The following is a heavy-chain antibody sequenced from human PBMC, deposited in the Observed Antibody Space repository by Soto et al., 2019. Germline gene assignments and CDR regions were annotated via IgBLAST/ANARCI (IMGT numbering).Heavy chain of an antibody. CDR2: IIPIFGTA. Sequence: SVKVSCKASGGTFSSYAISWVRQAPGQGLEWMGGIIPIFGTANYAQKFQGRVTITADESTSTAYMELSSLRSEDTAVYYCAREGKSILHNFSQFDYWGQGTLVTVFS. J-gene: IGHJ4*02. V-gene: IGHV1-69*13. CDR1: GGTFSSYA. CDR3: AREGKSILHNFSQFDY. D-gene: IGHD2-21*01.